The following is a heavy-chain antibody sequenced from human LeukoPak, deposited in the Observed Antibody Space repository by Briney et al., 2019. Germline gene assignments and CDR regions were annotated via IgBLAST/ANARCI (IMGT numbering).Heavy chain of an antibody. J-gene: IGHJ6*04. Sequence: PEGSLRLSCAASGFTFSSYEMNWVRQAPGKGLEWVSYISSSGSTIYYADSVKGRFTISRDNAKNSLYLQMNSLRAEDTAVYYCARARLGGSSWYFSTLLDVWGKGTTVTVSS. V-gene: IGHV3-48*03. CDR2: ISSSGSTI. D-gene: IGHD6-13*01. CDR3: ARARLGGSSWYFSTLLDV. CDR1: GFTFSSYE.